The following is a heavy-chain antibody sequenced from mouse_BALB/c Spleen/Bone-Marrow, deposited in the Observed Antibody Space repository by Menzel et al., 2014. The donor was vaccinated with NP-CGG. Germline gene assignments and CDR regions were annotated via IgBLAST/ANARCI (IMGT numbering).Heavy chain of an antibody. CDR1: GFSLTSYG. Sequence: QVQLKESGPGLVAPSQSLSITCTVSGFSLTSYGVHWVRQPPGKGLEWLGVIWAGGSTNYNSALMSRLSISKDNSKSQVFLKMNSLQTDDTAMYYCARDRGGYYVNYDYAMDYWGQGTPVPVPS. V-gene: IGHV2-9*02. CDR2: IWAGGST. D-gene: IGHD2-1*01. J-gene: IGHJ4*01. CDR3: ARDRGGYYVNYDYAMDY.